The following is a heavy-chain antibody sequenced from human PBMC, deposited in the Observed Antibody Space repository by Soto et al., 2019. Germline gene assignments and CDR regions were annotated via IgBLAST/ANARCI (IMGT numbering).Heavy chain of an antibody. D-gene: IGHD2-15*01. V-gene: IGHV1-69*01. J-gene: IGHJ5*02. CDR1: GGTFSSFT. CDR2: FIHVSGPA. Sequence: QVQLVQSGAEVKKPGSSVKVSCKASGGTFSSFTISWVRQAPGQGLEWMGGFIHVSGPAHYAQQFQGRVTLTADESTNTTYMELRSLSAADTAVYYCANIICSGGSCYSGWFGPWGQGTLVIVAS. CDR3: ANIICSGGSCYSGWFGP.